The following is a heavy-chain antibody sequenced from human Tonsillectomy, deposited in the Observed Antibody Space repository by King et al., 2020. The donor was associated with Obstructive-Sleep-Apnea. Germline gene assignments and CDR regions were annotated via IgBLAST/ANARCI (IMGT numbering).Heavy chain of an antibody. J-gene: IGHJ4*02. V-gene: IGHV3-49*03. CDR1: GFTFGDYA. D-gene: IGHD5-18*01. CDR2: IKSKAYGGTS. Sequence: VQLVESGGGLIQPGRSLRLSCTTSGFTFGDYAMSWFRQAPGKGLEWVGFIKSKAYGGTSVYAASVKGRFTISRDDSKSIAYLQMNSLTTEDPAVYYCTRGASYGYDYWGQGTLVTVSS. CDR3: TRGASYGYDY.